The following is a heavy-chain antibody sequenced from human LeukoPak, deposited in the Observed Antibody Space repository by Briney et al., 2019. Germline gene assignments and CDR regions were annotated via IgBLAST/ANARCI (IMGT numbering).Heavy chain of an antibody. CDR2: ISAYNGNT. J-gene: IGHJ4*02. V-gene: IGHV1-18*01. CDR3: ARDSESWYFDSSYDY. Sequence: GASVKVSCKASGYTFTSYGISWVRQAPGQGLEWMGWISAYNGNTNYAQKLRGRVTMTTDTSTSTAYMELRSLRSDDTAVYYCARDSESWYFDSSYDYWGQGTLVTVSS. D-gene: IGHD3-22*01. CDR1: GYTFTSYG.